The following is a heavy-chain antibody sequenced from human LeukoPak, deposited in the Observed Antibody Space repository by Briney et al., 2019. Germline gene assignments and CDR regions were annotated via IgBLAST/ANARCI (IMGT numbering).Heavy chain of an antibody. Sequence: PSETLSLTCTVSGGSITSYYLSGIRQPPGKGLEWIGYIYYSGSPNYNPSLKSRVTMSLDTSKNQFSLKLSSVSAADTAVYYCARYYDFWSGFDPWGQGTLVTVSS. CDR2: IYYSGSP. V-gene: IGHV4-59*01. CDR1: GGSITSYY. D-gene: IGHD3-3*01. J-gene: IGHJ5*02. CDR3: ARYYDFWSGFDP.